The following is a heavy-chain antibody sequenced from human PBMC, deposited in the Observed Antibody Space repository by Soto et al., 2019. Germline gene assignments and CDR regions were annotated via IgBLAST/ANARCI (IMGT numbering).Heavy chain of an antibody. CDR3: ARDNGREQYYDSSGYWYYFDY. Sequence: KTSETLSLTCTVSGGSISSYYWSWIRQPPGKGLEWIGYIYYSGSTNYNPSLKSRVTISVDTSKNQFSLKLSSVTAADTAVYYCARDNGREQYYDSSGYWYYFDYWGQGTLVTVPQ. CDR1: GGSISSYY. CDR2: IYYSGST. V-gene: IGHV4-59*01. D-gene: IGHD3-22*01. J-gene: IGHJ4*02.